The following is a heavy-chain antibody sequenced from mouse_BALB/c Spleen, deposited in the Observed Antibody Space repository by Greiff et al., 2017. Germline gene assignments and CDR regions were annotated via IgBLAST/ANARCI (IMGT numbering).Heavy chain of an antibody. D-gene: IGHD2-14*01. CDR2: IRLKSDNYAT. V-gene: IGHV6-3*01. CDR3: TVDRGFAY. CDR1: GFTFSSYW. Sequence: EVKVEESGGGLVQPGGSMKLSCVASGFTFSSYWMSWVRQSPEKGLEWVAEIRLKSDNYATHYAESVKGKFTISRDDSKSRLYLQMNSLRAEDTGIYYCTVDRGFAYWGQGTLVTVSA. J-gene: IGHJ3*01.